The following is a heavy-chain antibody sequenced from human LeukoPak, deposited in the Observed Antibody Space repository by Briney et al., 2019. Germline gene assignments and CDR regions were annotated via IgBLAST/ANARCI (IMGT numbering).Heavy chain of an antibody. CDR3: ARVVADYYYYYMDV. CDR1: GGSFSGYY. D-gene: IGHD6-19*01. CDR2: IYHSGTT. Sequence: PSETLSLTCAVYGGSFSGYYWSWIRQPPGKGLEWIGSIYHSGTTYYNPSLQSRVTISVDTSKNQFSLKLSSVTAADTAVYFCARVVADYYYYYMDVWGKGTTVTISS. J-gene: IGHJ6*03. V-gene: IGHV4-34*01.